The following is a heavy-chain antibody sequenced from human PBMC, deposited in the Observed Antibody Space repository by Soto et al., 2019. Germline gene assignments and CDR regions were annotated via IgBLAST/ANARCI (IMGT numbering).Heavy chain of an antibody. Sequence: SETLSLTCAVYGGSFSGYYWIWIRQPPGKGLEWIGEINHSGSTNYNPSLKSRVTISVDTSKNQFSLKLSSVTAADTAVYYCARSRIAVAGTDYYYGMDVWGQGTTVTVSS. D-gene: IGHD6-19*01. CDR2: INHSGST. CDR1: GGSFSGYY. J-gene: IGHJ6*02. V-gene: IGHV4-34*01. CDR3: ARSRIAVAGTDYYYGMDV.